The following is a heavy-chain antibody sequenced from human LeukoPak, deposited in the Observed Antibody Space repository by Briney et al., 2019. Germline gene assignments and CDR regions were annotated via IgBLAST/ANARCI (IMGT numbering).Heavy chain of an antibody. CDR3: TRGHYDSSGYYWFDP. J-gene: IGHJ5*02. CDR2: IRSKAYGGTT. Sequence: GGSLRLSCAASGFTFSSYGMSWVRQAPGKGLEWVGFIRSKAYGGTTEYAASVKGRFTISRDDSKSIAYLQMNSLKTEDTAVYYCTRGHYDSSGYYWFDPWGQGTLVTVSS. V-gene: IGHV3-49*04. CDR1: GFTFSSYG. D-gene: IGHD3-22*01.